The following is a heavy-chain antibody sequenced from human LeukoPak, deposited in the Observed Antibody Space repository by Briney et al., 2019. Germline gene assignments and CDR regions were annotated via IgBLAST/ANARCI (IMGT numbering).Heavy chain of an antibody. CDR3: ARDPGEYYFDY. V-gene: IGHV3-30-3*01. CDR1: GFTFSSYA. D-gene: IGHD1-26*01. Sequence: PGGSLRLSCAASGFTFSSYAMHWVRQAPGKGLEWVAVISHDGSNKYYADSVKGRFTISRDNSKNTLYLQMNSLRAEDTAVYYCARDPGEYYFDYWGQGTLVTVSS. CDR2: ISHDGSNK. J-gene: IGHJ4*02.